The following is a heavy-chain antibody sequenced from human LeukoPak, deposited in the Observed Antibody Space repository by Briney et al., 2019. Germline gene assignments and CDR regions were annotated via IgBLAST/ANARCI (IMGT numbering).Heavy chain of an antibody. CDR2: ISGGDNDI. V-gene: IGHV3-11*01. J-gene: IGHJ4*02. CDR1: GFIFSDYY. D-gene: IGHD2-2*01. CDR3: ARSCPSSTSCYVTSFDY. Sequence: KSGGSLRLSCAASGFIFSDYYSMWIRQAPGKGLEWISYISGGDNDILYADSVRGRFIISRDNATNSLFLQMNSLSADDTAVYYCARSCPSSTSCYVTSFDYWGPGTLVTVSS.